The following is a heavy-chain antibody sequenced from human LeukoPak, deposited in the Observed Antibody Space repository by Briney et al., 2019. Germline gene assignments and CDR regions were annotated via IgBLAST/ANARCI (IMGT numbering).Heavy chain of an antibody. CDR1: GFSLSTSGVG. CDR3: AHADYDILTGYYSDY. J-gene: IGHJ4*02. Sequence: SGPTLVKPTQTLTLTCTFSGFSLSTSGVGVGWIRQPPGKALEWLALIYWDDDKRYSPSLKSRLTITKDTSKNQVVLIMTNMDPVDTATYYCAHADYDILTGYYSDYWGQGTLVTVSS. V-gene: IGHV2-5*02. CDR2: IYWDDDK. D-gene: IGHD3-9*01.